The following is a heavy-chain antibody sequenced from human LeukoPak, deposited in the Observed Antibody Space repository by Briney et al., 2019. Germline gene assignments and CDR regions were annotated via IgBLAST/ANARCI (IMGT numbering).Heavy chain of an antibody. CDR2: IYYSGST. CDR3: ARHIVVVVAGRGGMDV. V-gene: IGHV4-59*08. D-gene: IGHD2-15*01. Sequence: SETLSLTCTVSGGSISSYYWSWIRQPPGKGLEWIGYIYYSGSTNYNPSLKSRVTISVDTSKNQFSLKLSSVTAADTAVYYCARHIVVVVAGRGGMDVWGQGTTVTVSS. CDR1: GGSISSYY. J-gene: IGHJ6*02.